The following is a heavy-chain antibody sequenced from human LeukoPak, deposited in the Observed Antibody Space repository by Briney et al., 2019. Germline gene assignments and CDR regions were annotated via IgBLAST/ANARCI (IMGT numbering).Heavy chain of an antibody. D-gene: IGHD6-19*01. V-gene: IGHV4-59*01. J-gene: IGHJ5*02. CDR2: IYYSGST. Sequence: SETLSLTCTVSGGSISSYYWSWIRQPPGKGLEWIGYIYYSGSTNYNPSLKSRVTISVDTSKNQFSLKLSSVTAADTAVYYCARDGYSSGWYPWFDPWGQGTPVTAS. CDR3: ARDGYSSGWYPWFDP. CDR1: GGSISSYY.